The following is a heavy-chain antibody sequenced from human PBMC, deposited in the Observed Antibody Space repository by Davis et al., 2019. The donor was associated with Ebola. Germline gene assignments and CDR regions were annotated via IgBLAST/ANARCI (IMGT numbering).Heavy chain of an antibody. V-gene: IGHV3-73*01. J-gene: IGHJ4*02. CDR2: IRSKANSYAT. Sequence: ESLKISCAASGFTFSGSAMHWVRQASGKGLEWVGRIRSKANSYATAYAASVKGRFTISRDDSKNTAYLQMNSLKTEDTAVYYCAKDSSPVWFRELLFLPYLGEWGQGTLVTVSS. D-gene: IGHD3-10*01. CDR3: AKDSSPVWFRELLFLPYLGE. CDR1: GFTFSGSA.